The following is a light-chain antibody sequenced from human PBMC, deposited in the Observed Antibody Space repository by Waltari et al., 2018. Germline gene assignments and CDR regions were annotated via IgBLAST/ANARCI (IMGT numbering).Light chain of an antibody. CDR3: ASWDDSLSGYV. J-gene: IGLJ1*01. V-gene: IGLV1-47*01. Sequence: QSVLTQPPSASGTPGQRVPISCSGSSSNIGSNYVSWFQQLPGTAPKLLICRSNQRPSGVPDRFSGSKSGTSASLAISGLRSEDEADYYCASWDDSLSGYVFGTGTKVTVL. CDR1: SSNIGSNY. CDR2: RSN.